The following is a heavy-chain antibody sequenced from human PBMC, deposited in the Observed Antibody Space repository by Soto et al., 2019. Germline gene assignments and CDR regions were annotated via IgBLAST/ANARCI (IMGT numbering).Heavy chain of an antibody. D-gene: IGHD6-13*01. CDR1: GGSISSGAYY. CDR3: ARLSATGTRSFDP. Sequence: SETLSLTCTVSGGSISSGAYYWGWIRQHPGKGLEWIGYISHLGTAYYTPSLKSRVSLSVDPSKSQFSLNVTSLTAADTAVYYWARLSATGTRSFDPCGPGNLVAVSS. J-gene: IGHJ5*02. V-gene: IGHV4-31*03. CDR2: ISHLGTA.